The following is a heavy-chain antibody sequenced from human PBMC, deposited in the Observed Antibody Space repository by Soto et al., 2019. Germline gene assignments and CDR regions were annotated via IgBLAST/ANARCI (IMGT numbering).Heavy chain of an antibody. CDR1: VFTFSSYG. D-gene: IGHD6-13*01. V-gene: IGHV3-30*18. J-gene: IGHJ6*02. Sequence: PLRLSCAASVFTFSSYGMHWVRQAPGKGLEWVAVISYDGSNKYYADSVKGRFTVSRDNSKNTLYLQMNSLRAEDTAVYYCAKDRAAAGDYYYYGMDVWGQGTTVTVSS. CDR3: AKDRAAAGDYYYYGMDV. CDR2: ISYDGSNK.